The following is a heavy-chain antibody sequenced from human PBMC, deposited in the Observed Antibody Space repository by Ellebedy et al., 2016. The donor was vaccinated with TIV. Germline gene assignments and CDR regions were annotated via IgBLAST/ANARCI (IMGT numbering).Heavy chain of an antibody. V-gene: IGHV4-39*07. D-gene: IGHD3-10*01. Sequence: MPSETLSLTCTVSGGSISATNSHRDWIRQPPGKGLEWIGTIYYSVITMYNPSLNSRVTISTDMSKNQFSLILSSVTAADTAVYYCARGHYGSGTYFAPGDWGQGALVTVSS. CDR3: ARGHYGSGTYFAPGD. CDR2: IYYSVIT. J-gene: IGHJ4*02. CDR1: GGSISATNSH.